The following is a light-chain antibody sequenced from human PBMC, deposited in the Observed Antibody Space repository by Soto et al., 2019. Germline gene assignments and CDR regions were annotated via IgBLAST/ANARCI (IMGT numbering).Light chain of an antibody. CDR1: QSISSN. CDR3: QQYHNWRT. V-gene: IGKV3-15*01. J-gene: IGKJ1*01. CDR2: GAS. Sequence: EIVMTQSPATLSVPPGERATLSCRASQSISSNLAWFQQKPGQAPRLLIYGASTRATGVPARFSGSGSGTEFTLTISSLQSEDFAVYYCQQYHNWRTFGQGTKVEIK.